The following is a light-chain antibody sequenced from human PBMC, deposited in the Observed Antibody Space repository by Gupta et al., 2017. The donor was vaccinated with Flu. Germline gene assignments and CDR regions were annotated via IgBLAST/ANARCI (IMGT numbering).Light chain of an antibody. Sequence: VPISCSGGSSHPGKNALTWYQQLPGNPPTLLIYSDSLSPSGVSDRFSGSKSGTSASLAISGLQSEDEADYYCAAWDDSLNGPVFGGGTKLTVL. J-gene: IGLJ3*02. V-gene: IGLV1-36*01. CDR2: SDS. CDR1: SSHPGKNA. CDR3: AAWDDSLNGPV.